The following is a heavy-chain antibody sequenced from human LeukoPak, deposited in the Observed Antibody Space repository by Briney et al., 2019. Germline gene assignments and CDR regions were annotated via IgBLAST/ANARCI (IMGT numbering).Heavy chain of an antibody. V-gene: IGHV4-38-2*02. CDR2: IYHSGST. D-gene: IGHD1-7*01. J-gene: IGHJ4*02. CDR3: ARGWNYPIFFDY. Sequence: SETLSLTCTVSGYSVSSGYYWGWIRRPPGKGLEWIGSIYHSGSTYYNPSLKSRVTISVDTSKNQFSLKLSSVTAADTAVYYCARGWNYPIFFDYWGQGTLVTVSS. CDR1: GYSVSSGYY.